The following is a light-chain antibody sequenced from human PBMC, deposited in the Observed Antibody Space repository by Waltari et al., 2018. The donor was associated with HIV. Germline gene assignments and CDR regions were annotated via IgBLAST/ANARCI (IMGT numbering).Light chain of an antibody. CDR1: QSLSSY. J-gene: IGKJ4*01. CDR2: DTS. V-gene: IGKV3-11*01. Sequence: ETVLTHSPATLSLSPGERATLSHRASQSLSSYLAWYQQKPGQAPRLLIFDTSNRATGIPARFSGSGSGTDFTLTISSLEPEDFAVYYCQQRYNWPLTFGGGTQVGI. CDR3: QQRYNWPLT.